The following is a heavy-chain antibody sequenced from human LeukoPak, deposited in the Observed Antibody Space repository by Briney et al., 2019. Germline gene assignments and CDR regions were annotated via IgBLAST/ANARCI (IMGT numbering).Heavy chain of an antibody. J-gene: IGHJ5*02. CDR2: INPNSGGT. V-gene: IGHV1-2*02. Sequence: ASVKVSCKASGYTFTGYYMHWVRQAPGQGLEWMGWINPNSGGTNYAQKFQGRVTMTRDTSISTAYMELSRLRSDDTVVYYCARDQGLTGGWFDPWGQGTLVTVSS. D-gene: IGHD3/OR15-3a*01. CDR1: GYTFTGYY. CDR3: ARDQGLTGGWFDP.